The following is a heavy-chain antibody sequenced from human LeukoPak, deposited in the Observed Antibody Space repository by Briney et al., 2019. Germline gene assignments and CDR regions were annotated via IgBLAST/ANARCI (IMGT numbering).Heavy chain of an antibody. CDR3: ARDGGSESYAFDY. J-gene: IGHJ4*02. V-gene: IGHV3-30*02. Sequence: PGGSLRLSCAASGFTFSRYGFHWVRQAPGKGLEWVAFISDSGGDKWSADSVKGRLTISRDKSKNTVNLQMSSLRVEDTTLYYCARDGGSESYAFDYWGQGTQVTVSS. CDR1: GFTFSRYG. D-gene: IGHD3-10*01. CDR2: ISDSGGDK.